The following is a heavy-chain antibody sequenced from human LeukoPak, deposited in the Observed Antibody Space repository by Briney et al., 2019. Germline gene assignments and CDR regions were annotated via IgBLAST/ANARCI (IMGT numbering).Heavy chain of an antibody. CDR2: ISGSGGST. CDR1: GFTFSSYA. D-gene: IGHD3-10*01. V-gene: IGHV3-23*01. Sequence: GGSLRLSCAASGFTFSSYAMSWVRQAPGKGLEWVPAISGSGGSTYYADSVKGRFTISRDNSKNTLYLQMNSLRAEDTAVYYCAKDLVTMVRGPRGLAFDIWGQGIMVTVSS. J-gene: IGHJ3*02. CDR3: AKDLVTMVRGPRGLAFDI.